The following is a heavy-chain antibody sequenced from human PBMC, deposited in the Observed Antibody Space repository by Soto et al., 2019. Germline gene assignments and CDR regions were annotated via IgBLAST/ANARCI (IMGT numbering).Heavy chain of an antibody. J-gene: IGHJ4*02. V-gene: IGHV5-51*01. Sequence: PGDSLKMSGKGSGYSFTSYWIGWVRQMPGKGLEWMGIIYPGDSDTRYSPSFQGQVTISADKSINTAYLQWSSLKASDTAMYYCARLSVAGTFYYFDYWGQGTLVTVSS. CDR1: GYSFTSYW. CDR2: IYPGDSDT. D-gene: IGHD6-19*01. CDR3: ARLSVAGTFYYFDY.